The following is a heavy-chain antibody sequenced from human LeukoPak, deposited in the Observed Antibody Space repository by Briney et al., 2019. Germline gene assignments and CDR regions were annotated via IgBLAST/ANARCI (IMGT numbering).Heavy chain of an antibody. V-gene: IGHV1-46*01. CDR1: GYTFTSYD. CDR3: ARDYGSYKGYFDY. J-gene: IGHJ4*02. D-gene: IGHD1-26*01. Sequence: ASVKVSCKASGYTFTSYDINWVRQAPGQGLEWMGIINPSGGSTSYAQKFQGRVTMTRDMSTSTVYMELSSLRSEDTAVYYCARDYGSYKGYFDYWGQGTLVTVSS. CDR2: INPSGGST.